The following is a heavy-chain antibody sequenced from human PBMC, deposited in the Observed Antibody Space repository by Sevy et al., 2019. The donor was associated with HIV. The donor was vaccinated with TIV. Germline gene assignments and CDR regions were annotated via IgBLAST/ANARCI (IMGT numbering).Heavy chain of an antibody. CDR1: GDSISSGGYS. CDR3: ARGDPSNTFDY. J-gene: IGHJ4*02. V-gene: IGHV4-30-2*01. CDR2: MYHSGST. Sequence: SETLSHTCAVSGDSISSGGYSWNWIRQPPGKGLEWIGYMYHSGSTYYNPSLQSRVTISVDRSKNQFSLRVTSVTAADTAVYYCARGDPSNTFDYWGQGTLVTISS.